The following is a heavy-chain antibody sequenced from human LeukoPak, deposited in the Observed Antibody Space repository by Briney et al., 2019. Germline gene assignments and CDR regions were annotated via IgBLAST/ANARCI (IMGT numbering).Heavy chain of an antibody. CDR1: GYTFTGYG. V-gene: IGHV1-18*01. CDR2: ISAYNGNT. CDR3: ARDRSITMVRGVYSHLRFDP. J-gene: IGHJ5*02. Sequence: VASVEVSCKASGYTFTGYGISWVRQAPGQGLEWMGWISAYNGNTNYTQNLQGRVTMTTDTSTSTAYMELRSLRSDDTAVYYCARDRSITMVRGVYSHLRFDPWGQGTLVTVSS. D-gene: IGHD3-10*01.